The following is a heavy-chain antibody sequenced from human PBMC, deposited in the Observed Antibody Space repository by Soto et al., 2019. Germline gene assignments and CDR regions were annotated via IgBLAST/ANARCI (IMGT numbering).Heavy chain of an antibody. J-gene: IGHJ4*02. CDR2: ISAFNGNT. Sequence: ASVKVSCKASGYNFTNFGISWVRQAPGQGLEWMGWISAFNGNTNYPQKVQDRITMTTDTSTSTAYMELRSLRSDDTAIYYCERAVPQAPGRDYWGQGTLVTVSS. D-gene: IGHD7-27*01. CDR1: GYNFTNFG. CDR3: ERAVPQAPGRDY. V-gene: IGHV1-18*01.